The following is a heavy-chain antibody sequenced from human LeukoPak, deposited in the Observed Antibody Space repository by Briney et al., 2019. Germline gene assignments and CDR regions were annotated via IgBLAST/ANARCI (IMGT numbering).Heavy chain of an antibody. CDR1: GFTFSSYA. CDR2: ISGSGGNT. CDR3: AKGRTEGGTLALDY. Sequence: TGGSPRLSCAASGFTFSSYAMTWVRHAPGKGLEWVSGISGSGGNTYYTDSVRGRLSISRDNSKNTLYLQVNSLRAEDTAVYYCAKGRTEGGTLALDYWGQGTLVTVSS. J-gene: IGHJ4*02. V-gene: IGHV3-23*01. D-gene: IGHD6-19*01.